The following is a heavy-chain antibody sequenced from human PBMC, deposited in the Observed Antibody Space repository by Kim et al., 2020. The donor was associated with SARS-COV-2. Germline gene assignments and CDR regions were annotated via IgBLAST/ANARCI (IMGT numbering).Heavy chain of an antibody. Sequence: TYNANSVKGRYTISRDNSTNTLYLQMNSLRAEDTAVYYCARDVWQKGGMDVWGKGTTLNVSS. CDR3: ARDVWQKGGMDV. J-gene: IGHJ6*04. CDR2: T. V-gene: IGHV3-66*01.